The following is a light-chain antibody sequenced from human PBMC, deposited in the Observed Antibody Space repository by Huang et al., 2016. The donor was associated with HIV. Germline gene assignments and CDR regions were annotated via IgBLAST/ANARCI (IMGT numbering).Light chain of an antibody. Sequence: DIQMTQSPSSLSASVGDRVTITCRASQSISTYLNWYQQKPGKAPTLLIYAASSLQSGVPSRFSGSGSGTDFTLSISSLQPEDFAIYYCQQSYSTPVSFGGGTKVEIK. J-gene: IGKJ4*01. CDR1: QSISTY. CDR2: AAS. V-gene: IGKV1-39*01. CDR3: QQSYSTPVS.